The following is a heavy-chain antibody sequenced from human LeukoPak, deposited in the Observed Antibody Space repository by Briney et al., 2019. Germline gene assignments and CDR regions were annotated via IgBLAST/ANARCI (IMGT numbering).Heavy chain of an antibody. CDR1: GYTFTSYH. V-gene: IGHV1-46*01. CDR2: INPSGDST. D-gene: IGHD5-18*01. CDR3: ARPGYSYGYFDY. J-gene: IGHJ4*02. Sequence: GASVKVSCKASGYTFTSYHMHWVRLAPGQGLEWMGIINPSGDSTNCAQKFQGRVTMTRDTSTSTVYMELSSLRSEDTAVYYCARPGYSYGYFDYWGQGTLVTVSS.